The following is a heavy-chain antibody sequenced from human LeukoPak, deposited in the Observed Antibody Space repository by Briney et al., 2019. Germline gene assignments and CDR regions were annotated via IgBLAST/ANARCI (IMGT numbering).Heavy chain of an antibody. CDR3: ARAYPSYDFWSGYIYYMDV. J-gene: IGHJ6*03. CDR1: GGSISSHY. D-gene: IGHD3-3*01. CDR2: IYYSGST. Sequence: SETLSLTCTVSGGSISSHYWSWIRQPPGKGLEWIGYIYYSGSTNYNPSLKSRVTISVDTSKNQFSLKLSSVTAADTAVYYCARAYPSYDFWSGYIYYMDVWGKGTTVTVSS. V-gene: IGHV4-59*11.